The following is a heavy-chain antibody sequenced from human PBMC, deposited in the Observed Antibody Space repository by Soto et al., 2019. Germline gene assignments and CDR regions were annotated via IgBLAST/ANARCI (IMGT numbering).Heavy chain of an antibody. D-gene: IGHD3-3*02. CDR2: LSGSGDIM. CDR3: ARGRYLAD. V-gene: IGHV3-48*03. J-gene: IGHJ4*02. CDR1: GFTFRNDD. Sequence: EVQLGESGGASVQPGGSLRLSCAASGFTFRNDDVNWVRQAPGKGLEWVSFLSGSGDIMYYADSVKGRFTISRDNAKNSLHLQMNSLRAEATAVYYCARGRYLADWGQGALVTVSS.